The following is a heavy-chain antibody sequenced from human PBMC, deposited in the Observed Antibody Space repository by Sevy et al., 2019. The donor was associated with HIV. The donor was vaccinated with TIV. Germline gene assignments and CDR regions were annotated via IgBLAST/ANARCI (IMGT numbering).Heavy chain of an antibody. D-gene: IGHD4-17*01. CDR3: ARPRANYVDHYFFYAMDV. J-gene: IGHJ6*02. V-gene: IGHV3-30-3*01. CDR1: GFAFSNYYA. CDR2: ISYDGRDK. Sequence: GGSLRLSCSASGFAFSNYYAMHWVRQAPGKGLEWVALISYDGRDKYYADSVKGRFTISRDNFKNTLFLQMYSLTTEDTAVYYCARPRANYVDHYFFYAMDVWGQGTTVTVSS.